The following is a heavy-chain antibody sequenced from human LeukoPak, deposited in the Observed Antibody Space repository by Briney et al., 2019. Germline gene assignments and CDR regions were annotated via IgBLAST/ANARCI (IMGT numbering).Heavy chain of an antibody. D-gene: IGHD5-24*01. CDR1: GGSISSYY. V-gene: IGHV4-59*01. J-gene: IGHJ5*02. CDR2: IYYTGNT. Sequence: ASETLSLTCTVSGGSISSYYWSWIRQPPGKGLEWIGYIYYTGNTNYNPSLKSRVTISVDTTKNQFSLKLSSVTAADTAVYYCARDRLQLQSWGQGTLVTVSS. CDR3: ARDRLQLQS.